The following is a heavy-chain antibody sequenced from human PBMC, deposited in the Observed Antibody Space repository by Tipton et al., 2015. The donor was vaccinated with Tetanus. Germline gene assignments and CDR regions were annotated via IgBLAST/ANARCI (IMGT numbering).Heavy chain of an antibody. V-gene: IGHV3-66*01. D-gene: IGHD4-17*01. Sequence: SLRLSCAASGFTVSSNYMSWVRQAPGKGLEWVSSVGASGDSTYYADSVKGRFTISRDNSKNTLFLQMNSLRAEDTAMYYCARDRDGDYAAFDYWGQGTLVTVSS. CDR1: GFTVSSNY. CDR2: GASGDST. J-gene: IGHJ4*02. CDR3: ARDRDGDYAAFDY.